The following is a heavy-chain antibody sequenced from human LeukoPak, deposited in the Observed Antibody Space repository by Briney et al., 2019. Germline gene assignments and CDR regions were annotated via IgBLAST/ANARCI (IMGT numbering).Heavy chain of an antibody. V-gene: IGHV1-2*02. CDR3: ARGGDDSGLYFAY. CDR2: INPQTGAT. CDR1: GYSFTGFY. J-gene: IGHJ4*02. D-gene: IGHD3-22*01. Sequence: ASVNVSCKASGYSFTGFYIHWVRQGPGQGLEWMAWINPQTGATNYAQKFKGRITTTRDLSITTAYMEVTTLRSDDTAVYYCARGGDDSGLYFAYWGQGTLVTVSS.